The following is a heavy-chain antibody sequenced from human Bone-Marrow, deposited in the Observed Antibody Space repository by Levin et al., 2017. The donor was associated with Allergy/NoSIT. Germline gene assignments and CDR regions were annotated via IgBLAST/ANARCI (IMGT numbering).Heavy chain of an antibody. V-gene: IGHV3-11*01. Sequence: GGSLRLSCAASGFTLSDYYMSWIRQAPGKGLEWVSYISSRGTTMYLADSVKGRFTISRDNAKNSLSLQMNSLRADDTAVYYCARFVVTPVSYFYMDVWGKGTTVTVSS. J-gene: IGHJ6*03. D-gene: IGHD2-2*01. CDR3: ARFVVTPVSYFYMDV. CDR2: ISSRGTTM. CDR1: GFTLSDYY.